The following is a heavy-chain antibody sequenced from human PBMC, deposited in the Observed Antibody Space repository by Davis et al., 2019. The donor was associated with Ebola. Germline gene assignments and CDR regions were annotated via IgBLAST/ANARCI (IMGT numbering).Heavy chain of an antibody. V-gene: IGHV1-18*04. Sequence: ASVKVSCKASGYTFTSYGISWVRQAPGQGLEWMGWISAYNGNTNYAQKLQGRVTITTDTSTSTAYMELRSLRSDDTAVYYCARLTFEDSNLTYYYYGMDVWGQGTTVTVSS. J-gene: IGHJ6*02. CDR3: ARLTFEDSNLTYYYYGMDV. CDR1: GYTFTSYG. CDR2: ISAYNGNT. D-gene: IGHD4-11*01.